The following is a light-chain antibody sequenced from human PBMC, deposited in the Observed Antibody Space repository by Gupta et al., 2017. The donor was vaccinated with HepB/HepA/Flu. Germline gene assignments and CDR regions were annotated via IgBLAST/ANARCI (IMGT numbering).Light chain of an antibody. CDR2: DVS. CDR1: SSDVGGYNY. Sequence: QSALTQPRSVSGSPGQSVTISCTGTSSDVGGYNYVSWYQQHPGKAPKLMIYDVSKRPSGVPDRFSGSKSGTTASLTISGLQAEDDDDYYCCSYAGSYTFFGTGTKVTVL. J-gene: IGLJ1*01. V-gene: IGLV2-11*01. CDR3: CSYAGSYTF.